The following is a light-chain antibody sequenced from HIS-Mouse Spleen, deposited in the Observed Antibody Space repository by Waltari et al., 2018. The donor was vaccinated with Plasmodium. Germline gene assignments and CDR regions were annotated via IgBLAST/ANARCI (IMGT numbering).Light chain of an antibody. Sequence: IVLTQSPVTLSLSPGESATLSCRASQSVSSSYLAWYQQKPGQAPRLLIYGASSRATGIPDRFSGSGSGTDFTLTISRLEPEDFAVYYCQQYGSSPRTFGQGTKVEIK. CDR2: GAS. CDR3: QQYGSSPRT. V-gene: IGKV3-20*01. CDR1: QSVSSSY. J-gene: IGKJ1*01.